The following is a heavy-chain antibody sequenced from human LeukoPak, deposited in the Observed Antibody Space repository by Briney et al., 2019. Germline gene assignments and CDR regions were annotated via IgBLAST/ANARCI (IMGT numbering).Heavy chain of an antibody. J-gene: IGHJ4*02. Sequence: GGSLRLSCAASGFTFSNAWMSWVRQAPGKGLEWVGRIKSKTDGGTTDYAAPVKGRFTISRDDSKNTLYLQMNSLKTEGTAVYYCTLFPGSYYGDYWGQGTLVTVSS. D-gene: IGHD1-26*01. CDR1: GFTFSNAW. CDR2: IKSKTDGGTT. V-gene: IGHV3-15*01. CDR3: TLFPGSYYGDY.